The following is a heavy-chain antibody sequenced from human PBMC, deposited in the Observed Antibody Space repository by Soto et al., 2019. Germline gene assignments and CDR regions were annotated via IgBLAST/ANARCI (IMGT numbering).Heavy chain of an antibody. D-gene: IGHD5-18*01. V-gene: IGHV3-11*01. CDR3: ATASWIQLWFSSFDY. Sequence: PGGPKRLSCAASGFTFSAYYMSWISKTHGKGLEWVSYISSSGSTIYYEDSVKGRFTISRDNAKNSLYLQMNSLRAEGTAVYYCATASWIQLWFSSFDYWGQGTLVTVSS. CDR1: GFTFSAYY. J-gene: IGHJ4*02. CDR2: ISSSGSTI.